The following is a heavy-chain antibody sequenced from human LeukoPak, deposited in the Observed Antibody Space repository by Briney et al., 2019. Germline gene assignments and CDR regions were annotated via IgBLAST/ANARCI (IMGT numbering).Heavy chain of an antibody. CDR1: GGSISSNSYY. D-gene: IGHD3-10*01. Sequence: SETLSLTCAVSGGSISSNSYYWGWIRQPPGKGLEWIGSIYYSGSTYYNPSLKSRVTISVDTSKNQFSLKLSSVTAADTAVYYCAREKGTLIRAMAFEMWGQGTMVTVSS. J-gene: IGHJ3*02. CDR2: IYYSGST. V-gene: IGHV4-39*02. CDR3: AREKGTLIRAMAFEM.